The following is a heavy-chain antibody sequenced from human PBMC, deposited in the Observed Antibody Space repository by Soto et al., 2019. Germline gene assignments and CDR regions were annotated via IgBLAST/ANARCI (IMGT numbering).Heavy chain of an antibody. J-gene: IGHJ4*02. D-gene: IGHD3-22*01. CDR3: ARDLSYSSGDFDY. CDR1: GGTFSSYA. Sequence: ASVKVSCKASGGTFSSYAISWVRQAPGQGLEWMGGIIPIFGTANYAQKFQGRVTITADESTSTAYMELSSLGSEDTAVYYCARDLSYSSGDFDYWGQGTLVTVSS. CDR2: IIPIFGTA. V-gene: IGHV1-69*13.